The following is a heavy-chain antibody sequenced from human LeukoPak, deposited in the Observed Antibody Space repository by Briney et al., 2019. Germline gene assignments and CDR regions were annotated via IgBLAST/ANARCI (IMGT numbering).Heavy chain of an antibody. J-gene: IGHJ4*02. V-gene: IGHV3-74*01. CDR2: INSDGSST. CDR3: ARVTVSGWYTALDY. D-gene: IGHD6-19*01. Sequence: GGSLRLSCEASGFTFNNYWMHWVRQVPGEGLVWVSHINSDGSSTSYADSVKGRFTVSRDNAKNTLYLLMSNLRAEDTAVYYCARVTVSGWYTALDYWGQGTLVSVSS. CDR1: GFTFNNYW.